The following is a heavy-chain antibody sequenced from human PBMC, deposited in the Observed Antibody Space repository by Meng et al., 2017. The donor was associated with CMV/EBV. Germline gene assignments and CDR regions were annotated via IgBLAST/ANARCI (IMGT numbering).Heavy chain of an antibody. V-gene: IGHV3-74*01. CDR3: ARDSSSWYSRDYYYYGMDV. J-gene: IGHJ6*02. D-gene: IGHD6-13*01. CDR1: GFTFSSYW. Sequence: GGSLRLSCAASGFTFSSYWMHWARQAPGKGLVWVSRINSDGSSTSYADSVKGRFTISRDNAKNTLYLQMNSLRAEDTAVYYCARDSSSWYSRDYYYYGMDVWGQGTTVTVSS. CDR2: INSDGSST.